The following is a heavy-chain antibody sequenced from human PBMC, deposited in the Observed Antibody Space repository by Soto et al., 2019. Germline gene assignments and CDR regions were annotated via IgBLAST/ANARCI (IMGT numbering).Heavy chain of an antibody. CDR1: GYTFSSRA. CDR3: ATLLGFSSGGSWYSHVADY. Sequence: EVHLWDSGGDLVQPGGSLRVSCVGSGYTFSSRAMSWVRQAPGKGLEWVSGIDGGGTTDYADSVKGRFTISRDNSQDTLYLQMNSLRAEDTVVYYCATLLGFSSGGSWYSHVADYWGQGTLVTVSS. CDR2: IDGGGTT. J-gene: IGHJ4*02. V-gene: IGHV3-23*01. D-gene: IGHD2-8*02.